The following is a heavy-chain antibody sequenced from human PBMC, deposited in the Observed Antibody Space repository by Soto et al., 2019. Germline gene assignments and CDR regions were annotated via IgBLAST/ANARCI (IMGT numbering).Heavy chain of an antibody. V-gene: IGHV4-39*07. CDR1: GGSISSSSYY. J-gene: IGHJ4*02. Sequence: SETLSLTCTVSGGSISSSSYYWGWIRQPPGKGLEWIGSIYYSGSTYYNPSLKRRVTISVDTSKNQFSLKLSSVTAADTAVYYCARDSSGGDRYSGSYYFDYWGQGTLVTVSS. D-gene: IGHD1-26*01. CDR2: IYYSGST. CDR3: ARDSSGGDRYSGSYYFDY.